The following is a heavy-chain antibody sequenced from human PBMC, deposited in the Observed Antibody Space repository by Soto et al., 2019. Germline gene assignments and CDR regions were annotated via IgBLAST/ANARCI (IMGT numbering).Heavy chain of an antibody. CDR1: GFTFSSYW. J-gene: IGHJ6*02. D-gene: IGHD2-15*01. CDR3: ARGDHSYYYYYGMDV. V-gene: IGHV3-7*01. Sequence: PGGSLRLSCVASGFTFSSYWMSWVRQAPGKGLEWVANIKQDGSEKYYVDSVKGRFTISRDNAKNSLHLQMNSLRAEDTAVYYCARGDHSYYYYYGMDVWGQGTTVTVSS. CDR2: IKQDGSEK.